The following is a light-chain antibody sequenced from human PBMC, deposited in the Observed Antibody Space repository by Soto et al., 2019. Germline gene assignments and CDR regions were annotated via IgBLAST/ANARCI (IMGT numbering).Light chain of an antibody. CDR1: QTVRNNY. CDR2: DSS. CDR3: QQFSSYPLP. V-gene: IGKV3-20*01. J-gene: IGKJ4*01. Sequence: EFVLTQSPGTLALSAGERATLSCRASQTVRNNYLAWYQQKPGQAPRLLIYDSSSRATGIPDRFSGGGSGTGLTLSISRLEPEDFAVYSCQQFSSYPLPFGGGTKVDIK.